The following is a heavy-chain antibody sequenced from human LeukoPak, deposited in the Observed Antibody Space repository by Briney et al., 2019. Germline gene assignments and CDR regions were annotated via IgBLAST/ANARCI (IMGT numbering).Heavy chain of an antibody. CDR2: IIPIFGTA. V-gene: IGHV1-69*13. CDR3: ARDYYGSGSYIDY. J-gene: IGHJ4*02. CDR1: GGTFSSYA. D-gene: IGHD3-10*01. Sequence: SVKVSCKASGGTFSSYAISCVRQAPGQGLEWMGGIIPIFGTANYAQKFQGRVTITADESTSTAYMELSSLRSEDTAVYYCARDYYGSGSYIDYWGQGTLVTVSS.